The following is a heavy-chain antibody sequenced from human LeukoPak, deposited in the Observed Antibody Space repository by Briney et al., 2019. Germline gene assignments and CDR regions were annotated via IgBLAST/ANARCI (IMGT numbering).Heavy chain of an antibody. Sequence: PGGSLRLSCAASGFTFSNYALSWVRQAPGKGLEWVAVISYDGSNKYYADSVKGRFTISRDNSKNTLYLQMNSLRAEDTAVYYCAREGPGYSYGPLDYWGQGTLVTVSS. V-gene: IGHV3-30*04. CDR3: AREGPGYSYGPLDY. CDR2: ISYDGSNK. D-gene: IGHD5-18*01. J-gene: IGHJ4*02. CDR1: GFTFSNYA.